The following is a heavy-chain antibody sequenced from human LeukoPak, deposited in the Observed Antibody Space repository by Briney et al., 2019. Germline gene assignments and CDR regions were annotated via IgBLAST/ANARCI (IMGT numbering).Heavy chain of an antibody. V-gene: IGHV4-4*07. CDR2: IYTSGST. CDR1: GGSISSYY. D-gene: IGHD2-8*01. CDR3: ARDLSSCINGVCYSVLDY. Sequence: PSETLSLTCTVSGGSISSYYWSWIRQPAGKGLEWIGRIYTSGSTNYNPSFKSRVTMSVDTSKNQFSLKLSSVTAADTAVYYCARDLSSCINGVCYSVLDYWGQGTLVTVSS. J-gene: IGHJ4*02.